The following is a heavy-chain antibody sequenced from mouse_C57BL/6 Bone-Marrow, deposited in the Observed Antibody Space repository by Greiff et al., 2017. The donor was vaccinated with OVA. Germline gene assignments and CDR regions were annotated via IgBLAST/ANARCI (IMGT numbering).Heavy chain of an antibody. Sequence: EVQLQQSGPELVKPGASVKIPCKASGYTFTDYNMDWVKQSHGKSLEWIGDINPNNGGTIYNQKFKGKATLTVDKSSSTAYMELRSLTSEDTAVYYCASSRFPHWYFDVWGTGTTVTVSS. V-gene: IGHV1-18*01. CDR3: ASSRFPHWYFDV. CDR2: INPNNGGT. J-gene: IGHJ1*03. D-gene: IGHD1-1*01. CDR1: GYTFTDYN.